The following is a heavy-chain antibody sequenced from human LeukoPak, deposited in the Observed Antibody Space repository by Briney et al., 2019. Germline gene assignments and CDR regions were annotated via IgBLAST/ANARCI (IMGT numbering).Heavy chain of an antibody. J-gene: IGHJ3*02. V-gene: IGHV5-51*01. CDR3: ARLEHIVVVTASHVAFDI. Sequence: GESLKISCKGSGYSFTNYWIGWVRQMPGKGLEWMGIIYPGDSDTRYSPSFQGQVTISADKSISTAYLQWSSLQASDTAMYYRARLEHIVVVTASHVAFDIWGQGTVVSVSS. D-gene: IGHD2-21*02. CDR1: GYSFTNYW. CDR2: IYPGDSDT.